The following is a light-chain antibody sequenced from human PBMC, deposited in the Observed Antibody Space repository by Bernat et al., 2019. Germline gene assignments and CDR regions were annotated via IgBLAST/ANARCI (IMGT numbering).Light chain of an antibody. CDR1: RSVSDNY. V-gene: IGKV3-20*01. CDR2: GAS. J-gene: IGKJ4*01. Sequence: IVLTQSPGTLSLSPGERATLSCRASRSVSDNYLAWYQQKPGQAPMLLLYGASSRATGIPDRFSGSGSGTAFTLTISRLEPEDFAVYYCQQYGSSPRLTFGGGTKVEIK. CDR3: QQYGSSPRLT.